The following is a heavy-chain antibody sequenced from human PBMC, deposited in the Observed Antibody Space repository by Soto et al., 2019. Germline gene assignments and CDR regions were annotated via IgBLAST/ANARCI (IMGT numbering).Heavy chain of an antibody. V-gene: IGHV4-34*01. D-gene: IGHD2-2*01. Sequence: QVQLQQWGAGLLKPSETLSLTCAVYGGSFSGYYWSWIRQPPGKGLEWIGEINHRGSTNYNPSLKSRVTISVDTSKNQFSLKLSSVTAADTAVYYCARGRSYCSSTSCYAGILVRFDYWGQGTLVTVSS. CDR1: GGSFSGYY. CDR2: INHRGST. J-gene: IGHJ4*02. CDR3: ARGRSYCSSTSCYAGILVRFDY.